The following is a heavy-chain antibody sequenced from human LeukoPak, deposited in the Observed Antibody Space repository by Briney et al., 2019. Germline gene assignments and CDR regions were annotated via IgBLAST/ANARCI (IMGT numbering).Heavy chain of an antibody. CDR3: AKRDYYYDSSGPFDY. Sequence: GGSLRLSCAASGFTFDDYAMHWVRQAPGKGLEWVSGISWNSGSIGYADSVKGRFTISRDNAKNSLYLQMNSLRAEDTAVYYCAKRDYYYDSSGPFDYWGQGTLVTVSS. CDR1: GFTFDDYA. V-gene: IGHV3-9*01. CDR2: ISWNSGSI. J-gene: IGHJ4*02. D-gene: IGHD3-22*01.